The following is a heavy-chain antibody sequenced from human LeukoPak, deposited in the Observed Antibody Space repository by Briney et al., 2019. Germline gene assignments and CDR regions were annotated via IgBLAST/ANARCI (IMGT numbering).Heavy chain of an antibody. Sequence: PGGSLRLSCAASGFTVSSNYMSWVRQAPGKGREGVSVIYSGGSTYYADSVKGRFTISRDNSKNTLYLQMNSLRAEDTAVYYCASTPAGGYSYGYGYWGQGTLVTVSS. CDR1: GFTVSSNY. CDR3: ASTPAGGYSYGYGY. D-gene: IGHD5-18*01. J-gene: IGHJ4*02. CDR2: IYSGGST. V-gene: IGHV3-53*01.